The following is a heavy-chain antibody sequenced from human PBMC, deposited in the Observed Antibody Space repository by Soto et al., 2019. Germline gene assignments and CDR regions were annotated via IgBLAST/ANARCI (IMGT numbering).Heavy chain of an antibody. V-gene: IGHV3-48*03. CDR1: GFTFSSYE. Sequence: GGSLRLSCAASGFTFSSYEMNWVRQAPGKGLEWVSYISSSGSTIYYADSVKGRFTISRDNAKNSLYLQMNSLRAEDTAVYYCARGPMVRGVIAYYYYGMDVWGQGTTVTVS. CDR3: ARGPMVRGVIAYYYYGMDV. CDR2: ISSSGSTI. J-gene: IGHJ6*02. D-gene: IGHD3-10*01.